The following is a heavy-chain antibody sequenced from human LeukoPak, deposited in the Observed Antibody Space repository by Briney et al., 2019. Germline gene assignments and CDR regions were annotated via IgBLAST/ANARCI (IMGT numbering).Heavy chain of an antibody. Sequence: SETLSLTCAVSGGSFSGYYWSWIRQPPGKGLEWVGEINHSGSTNYNPSLKSRVTISVDTSKNQFSLKLSSVTAADTAVYYCARGYGDYYFDYWGQGTLVTVSS. CDR1: GGSFSGYY. J-gene: IGHJ4*02. CDR2: INHSGST. D-gene: IGHD4-17*01. CDR3: ARGYGDYYFDY. V-gene: IGHV4-34*01.